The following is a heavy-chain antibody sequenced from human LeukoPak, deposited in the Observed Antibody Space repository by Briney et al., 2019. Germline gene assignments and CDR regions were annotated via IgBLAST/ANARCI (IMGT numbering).Heavy chain of an antibody. D-gene: IGHD2-2*01. Sequence: PSETLSLTCTVSGGSISSGDYYWSWIRQPPGKGLEWIGYIYYSGSTNYNPSLKSRVTISVDTSKNQFSLKLSSVTAADTAVYCCARLLVVVPAAIGNYYYYYGMDVWGQGTTVTVSS. CDR2: IYYSGST. CDR3: ARLLVVVPAAIGNYYYYYGMDV. J-gene: IGHJ6*02. V-gene: IGHV4-61*08. CDR1: GGSISSGDYY.